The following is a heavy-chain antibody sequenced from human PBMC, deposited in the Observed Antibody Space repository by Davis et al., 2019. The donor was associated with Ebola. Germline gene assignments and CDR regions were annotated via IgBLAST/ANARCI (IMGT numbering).Heavy chain of an antibody. CDR1: GGSFSGYY. V-gene: IGHV4-34*01. CDR3: ARKGVSSSWYVGGYNWFDP. CDR2: INHSGST. J-gene: IGHJ5*02. D-gene: IGHD6-13*01. Sequence: PSETLSLTCAVYGGSFSGYYWSWIRQPPGKGLEWIGEINHSGSTNYNPSLKSRVTISVDTSKNQFALKLSSVTAADTAVYYCARKGVSSSWYVGGYNWFDPWGQGTLVTVSS.